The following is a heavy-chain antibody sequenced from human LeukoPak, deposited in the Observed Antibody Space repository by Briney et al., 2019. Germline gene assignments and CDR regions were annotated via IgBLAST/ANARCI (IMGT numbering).Heavy chain of an antibody. D-gene: IGHD2-2*01. CDR1: GFSFSSDA. CDR2: ISYDETNK. V-gene: IGHV3-30*04. J-gene: IGHJ4*02. CDR3: ARDWQGSPGFYFHY. Sequence: GRSLRLSCAASGFSFSSDAMHWVRQAPGKGLEWVAVISYDETNKYYGDSVKGRFTISRDNSKNTLYLQMNSLRAEDTAVYYCARDWQGSPGFYFHYWGQGTLVTVSS.